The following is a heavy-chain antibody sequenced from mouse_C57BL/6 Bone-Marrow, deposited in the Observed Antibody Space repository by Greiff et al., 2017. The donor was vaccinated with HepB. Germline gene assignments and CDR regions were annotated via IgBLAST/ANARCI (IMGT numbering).Heavy chain of an antibody. CDR3: ARSGMYYGSSYDYFDY. CDR1: GYTFTSYW. V-gene: IGHV1-53*01. J-gene: IGHJ2*01. CDR2: INPSNGGT. Sequence: QVQLQQPGTELVKPGASVKLSCKASGYTFTSYWMHWVKQRPGQGLEWIGNINPSNGGTNYNEKFKSKATLTVDKSSSTAYMQLSSLTSEDSAVYYCARSGMYYGSSYDYFDYWGQGTTLTVSS. D-gene: IGHD1-1*01.